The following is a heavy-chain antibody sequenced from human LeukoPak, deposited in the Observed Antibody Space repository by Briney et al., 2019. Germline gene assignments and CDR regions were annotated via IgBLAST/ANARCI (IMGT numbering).Heavy chain of an antibody. CDR3: ARDQESYYYGSGSRFSY. D-gene: IGHD3-10*01. V-gene: IGHV3-7*01. Sequence: PGGSLRLSCAASGFTFSSYWMSWVRQAPGKGLEWVANIKQDGSEKYYVDSVKGRFTISRDNAKNSLYLQMNSLRAEDTAVYYCARDQESYYYGSGSRFSYWGQGTLVTVSS. J-gene: IGHJ4*02. CDR1: GFTFSSYW. CDR2: IKQDGSEK.